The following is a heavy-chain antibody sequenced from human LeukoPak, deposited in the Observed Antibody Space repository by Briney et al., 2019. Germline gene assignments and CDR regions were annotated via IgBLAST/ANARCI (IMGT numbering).Heavy chain of an antibody. CDR1: NGSFSSYH. V-gene: IGHV4-4*09. J-gene: IGHJ5*02. CDR3: ARGGGNSSIRP. CDR2: ILTSGTT. Sequence: PSETLSLTCTVSNGSFSSYHWSWVRQPPGKGLEWIGYILTSGTTNYNPSLKSRVTISVDTSKNQFSLKLSSVTAADTAVYYCARGGGNSSIRPWGQGTLVTVSS. D-gene: IGHD4-23*01.